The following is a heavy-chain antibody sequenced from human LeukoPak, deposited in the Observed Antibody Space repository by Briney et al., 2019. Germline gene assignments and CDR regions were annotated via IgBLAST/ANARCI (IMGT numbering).Heavy chain of an antibody. CDR1: GGSISSGSYY. J-gene: IGHJ4*02. Sequence: SQTLSLTCTVSGGSISSGSYYWSWIRQPAGKGLEWIGRIYTSGSTNYNPSLKSRVTISVDTSKNQFSLKLSSVTAAVTAVYYCARSSYQLLVDWGQGTLVTVSS. CDR2: IYTSGST. CDR3: ARSSYQLLVD. D-gene: IGHD2-2*01. V-gene: IGHV4-61*02.